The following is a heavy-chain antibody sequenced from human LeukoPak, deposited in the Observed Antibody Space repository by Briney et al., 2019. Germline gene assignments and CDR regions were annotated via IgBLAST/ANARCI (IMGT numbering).Heavy chain of an antibody. V-gene: IGHV5-51*01. J-gene: IGHJ5*02. CDR2: IYPGDSDT. CDR1: GYSFTSYW. Sequence: GESLKISCKGSGYSFTSYWIGWVRQMPGKGLEWMGIIYPGDSDTRYSPSFQGQVTISADKSISTAYLQWSSLKASDTAMYYCARHASLLWFGELLRNWFDPWGQGTLVTVSS. D-gene: IGHD3-10*01. CDR3: ARHASLLWFGELLRNWFDP.